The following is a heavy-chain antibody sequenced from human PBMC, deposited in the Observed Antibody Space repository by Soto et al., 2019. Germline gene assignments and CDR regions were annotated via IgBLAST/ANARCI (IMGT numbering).Heavy chain of an antibody. D-gene: IGHD2-2*01. V-gene: IGHV1-69*04. J-gene: IGHJ6*02. Sequence: SVKVSCKASGGTFSSYTISWVRQAPGQGLEWMGRIIPILGIANYAQKFQGRVTITADKSTSTAYMELSSLRSEDTAVYYCAREYCSGTSCYGPDVWGQGSKVTVSS. CDR1: GGTFSSYT. CDR3: AREYCSGTSCYGPDV. CDR2: IIPILGIA.